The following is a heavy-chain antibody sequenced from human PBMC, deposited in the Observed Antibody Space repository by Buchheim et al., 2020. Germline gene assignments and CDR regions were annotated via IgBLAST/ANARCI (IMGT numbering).Heavy chain of an antibody. J-gene: IGHJ4*02. V-gene: IGHV3-7*01. D-gene: IGHD3-3*01. CDR3: ARGGVVIAAIDYFDY. CDR2: IKQDGSEK. CDR1: GFTISSYW. Sequence: EVQLVESGGGLVQPGGSLRLSCAASGFTISSYWMSWVRQAPGKGLEWVANIKQDGSEKYYVDSVKGRFTISRDNAKNSLYLQMNSLRAEDTAVYYCARGGVVIAAIDYFDYWGQGTL.